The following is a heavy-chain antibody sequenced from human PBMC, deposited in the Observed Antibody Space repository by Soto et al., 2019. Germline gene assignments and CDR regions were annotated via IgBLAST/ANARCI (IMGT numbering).Heavy chain of an antibody. CDR3: QLRSVHFDDGGFPSFYYGLDV. CDR1: GGNFNNYT. J-gene: IGHJ6*02. Sequence: VQLVQSGAEVKKPGSSVKVSCEASGGNFNNYTISWVRQAPGHGLEWMGGFIPLFFTASYSQTFQGRVTITADRSTSSVHMELSSLRYEDTGVYYCQLRSVHFDDGGFPSFYYGLDVWGQGKTVTAS. D-gene: IGHD2-15*01. V-gene: IGHV1-69*06. CDR2: FIPLFFTA.